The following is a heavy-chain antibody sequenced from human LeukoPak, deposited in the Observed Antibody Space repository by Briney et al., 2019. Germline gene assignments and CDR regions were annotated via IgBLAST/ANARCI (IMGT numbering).Heavy chain of an antibody. CDR1: GFTFSSYA. Sequence: GGSLRLSCAASGFTFSSYAMHWVRQAPGKGLEWVAVISYDGSNKYYADSVKGRFTISRDNSKNTLYLQMNSLRAEDTAVYYCARVLAYCGGDCYSYWGQGTLVTVSS. V-gene: IGHV3-30*14. CDR2: ISYDGSNK. J-gene: IGHJ4*02. D-gene: IGHD2-21*02. CDR3: ARVLAYCGGDCYSY.